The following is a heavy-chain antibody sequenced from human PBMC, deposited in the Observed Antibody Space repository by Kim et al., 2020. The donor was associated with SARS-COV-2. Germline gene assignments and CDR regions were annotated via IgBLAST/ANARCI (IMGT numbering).Heavy chain of an antibody. CDR3: ARHQRDSSGWYF. D-gene: IGHD6-19*01. CDR1: GGSLSSSSYY. Sequence: SETLSLTCTVSGGSLSSSSYYWGWIRQPPGKGLEWIGTAYYIGNTYYNPSLKSRVTISVDTSKNQFSLKLGSVTAADTAVYYGARHQRDSSGWYF. J-gene: IGHJ2*01. V-gene: IGHV4-39*01. CDR2: AYYIGNT.